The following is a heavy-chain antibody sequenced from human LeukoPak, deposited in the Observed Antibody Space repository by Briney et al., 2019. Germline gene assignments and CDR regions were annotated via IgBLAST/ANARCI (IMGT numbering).Heavy chain of an antibody. V-gene: IGHV4-59*01. CDR3: ARDLGPYDNSGYRGVFDY. CDR1: GGSISNYY. Sequence: SETLSLTCTVSGGSISNYYWSWIRQPPGKGLEWIGYIYYSGSTNYNPSLKSRVTISVDTSTSTVYMELSSLRSEDTAVYYCARDLGPYDNSGYRGVFDYWGQGTLVTVSS. CDR2: IYYSGST. D-gene: IGHD3-22*01. J-gene: IGHJ4*02.